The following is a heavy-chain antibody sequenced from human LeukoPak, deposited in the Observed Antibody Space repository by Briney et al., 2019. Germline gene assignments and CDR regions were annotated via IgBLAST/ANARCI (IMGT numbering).Heavy chain of an antibody. CDR1: GFSFSSYG. CDR3: AREGYGDYALDH. Sequence: GGSLRLSCAASGFSFSSYGMHWVRQAPGKGLEWVAVIWYDGSNKFYADSVKGRFTISRDNSKNTLYLQMNSLRAEDTAVYYCAREGYGDYALDHWGQGTLVTVSS. D-gene: IGHD4-17*01. V-gene: IGHV3-33*01. CDR2: IWYDGSNK. J-gene: IGHJ4*02.